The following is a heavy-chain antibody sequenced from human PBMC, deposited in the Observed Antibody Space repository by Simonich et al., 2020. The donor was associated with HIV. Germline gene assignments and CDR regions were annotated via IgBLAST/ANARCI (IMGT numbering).Heavy chain of an antibody. Sequence: QVQLQQWGAGLLKPSETLSLTCAVYGGSFSGYYWSWIRQPPGKGLEWIGEINHSGRTNNKSSLNSRATISVDKSKNQFSLKLSSVTAADTAIYYCARRDRELILYFDYWGQGNLVTVSS. CDR3: ARRDRELILYFDY. CDR2: INHSGRT. J-gene: IGHJ4*02. CDR1: GGSFSGYY. D-gene: IGHD3-3*01. V-gene: IGHV4-34*04.